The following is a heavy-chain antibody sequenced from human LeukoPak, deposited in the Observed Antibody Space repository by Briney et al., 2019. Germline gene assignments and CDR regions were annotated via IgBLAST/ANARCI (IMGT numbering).Heavy chain of an antibody. Sequence: PSETLSLTCTVSGGSIGSYYWSWIRQPPGKGLEWIGYVYYSGSTNYNPSLKSRVTISVDTSKNQFSLKLSSVTAADTAVYYCARSELLWFGGVNSGFDYWGQGTLVTVSP. CDR2: VYYSGST. J-gene: IGHJ4*02. CDR1: GGSIGSYY. D-gene: IGHD3-10*01. V-gene: IGHV4-59*01. CDR3: ARSELLWFGGVNSGFDY.